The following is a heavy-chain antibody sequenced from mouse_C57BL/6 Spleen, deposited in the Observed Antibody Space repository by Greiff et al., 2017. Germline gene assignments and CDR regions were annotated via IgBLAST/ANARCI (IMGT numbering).Heavy chain of an antibody. CDR1: GYTFTSYW. J-gene: IGHJ4*01. D-gene: IGHD2-5*01. CDR3: ARGYSNYVYAMDY. CDR2: IYPGSGST. V-gene: IGHV1-55*01. Sequence: QVQLKQPGAELVKPGASVKMSCKASGYTFTSYWITWVKQRPGQGLEWIGDIYPGSGSTNYNEKFKSKATLTVDTSSSTAYMQLSSLTSEDSAVYYCARGYSNYVYAMDYWGQGTSVTVSS.